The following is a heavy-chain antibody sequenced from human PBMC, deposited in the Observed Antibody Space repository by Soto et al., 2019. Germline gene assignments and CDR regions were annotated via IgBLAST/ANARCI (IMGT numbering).Heavy chain of an antibody. D-gene: IGHD2-15*01. CDR2: IYYSGST. CDR3: ARDSNCSGGSCYSAIRWFDP. CDR1: GGSVSSGSYC. Sequence: PSETLSLTWTVSGGSVSSGSYCWSWIRQPPGKGLEWIGYIYYSGSTNYNPSLKSRVTISVDTSKNQFSLKLSSVTAADTAVYYCARDSNCSGGSCYSAIRWFDPWGQGTLVTVSS. V-gene: IGHV4-61*01. J-gene: IGHJ5*02.